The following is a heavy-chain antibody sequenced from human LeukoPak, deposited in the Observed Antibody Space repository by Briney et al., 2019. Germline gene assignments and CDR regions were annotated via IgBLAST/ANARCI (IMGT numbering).Heavy chain of an antibody. D-gene: IGHD4-17*01. CDR1: GFSFSSYW. Sequence: GGSLRLSCAASGFSFSSYWVHWVRQAPGKGLVWVSRINTYGTSTNYADSVKGRFTISRDNAKNSLYLQMNSLRAEDTAVYYCARDSRSDYDDYGGDYWGQGTLVTVSS. CDR2: INTYGTST. V-gene: IGHV3-74*01. J-gene: IGHJ4*02. CDR3: ARDSRSDYDDYGGDY.